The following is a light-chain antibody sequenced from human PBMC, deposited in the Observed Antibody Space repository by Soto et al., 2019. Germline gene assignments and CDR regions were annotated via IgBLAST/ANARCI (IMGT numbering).Light chain of an antibody. V-gene: IGKV1-39*01. CDR1: QSISIY. J-gene: IGKJ1*01. Sequence: EIQITQSPSSLSSSVLERFSITCRASQSISIYLNWYQLEPGKAPKLLIFAASSLQSGVPSRFSGSRSGPDFTLTISSLQPDDFATYYCQQYNSYSTFGQGTKVDIK. CDR2: AAS. CDR3: QQYNSYST.